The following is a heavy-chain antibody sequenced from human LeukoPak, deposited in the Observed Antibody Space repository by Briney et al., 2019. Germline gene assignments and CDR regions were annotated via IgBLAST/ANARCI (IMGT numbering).Heavy chain of an antibody. CDR1: GVIFCDAR. D-gene: IGHD1-1*01. CDR2: IKRESDGGTT. Sequence: PGGSLRLSCADSGVIFCDARMSWGRQAPGKGLEWGGRIKRESDGGTTDYGAPVKGRFIISRDDSKTTVYLKMNSQRTEDTAVYYCTTGQGKPDDDYWGQGTLVTVSS. J-gene: IGHJ4*02. V-gene: IGHV3-15*01. CDR3: TTGQGKPDDDY.